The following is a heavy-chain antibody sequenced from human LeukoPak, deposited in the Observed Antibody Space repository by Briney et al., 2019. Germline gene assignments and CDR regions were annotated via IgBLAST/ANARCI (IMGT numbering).Heavy chain of an antibody. CDR2: TYYRSKWYN. CDR3: ARSGFLEWSFDY. Sequence: SQTLSLTCAISGDIVSSNSAAWNWIRQSPSRGVEWLGRTYYRSKWYNDYAVSVKSRITINPDTSKNQFSLQLNSVTPEDTAVYYCARSGFLEWSFDYWGQGTLVTVSS. J-gene: IGHJ4*02. V-gene: IGHV6-1*01. D-gene: IGHD3-3*01. CDR1: GDIVSSNSAA.